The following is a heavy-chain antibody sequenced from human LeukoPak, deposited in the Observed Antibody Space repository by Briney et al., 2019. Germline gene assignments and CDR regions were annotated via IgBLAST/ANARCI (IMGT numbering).Heavy chain of an antibody. CDR3: AELGITMIGGV. J-gene: IGHJ6*04. D-gene: IGHD3-10*02. CDR1: GFSFSRYE. V-gene: IGHV3-48*03. Sequence: TGGSLRLSCATPGFSFSRYEMNWVRQAPGKGLEWVAYIDSRSSTIYYADSVKGRFTISRDNAKNSLYLQMNSLRAEDTAVYYCAELGITMIGGVWGKGTTVTISS. CDR2: IDSRSSTI.